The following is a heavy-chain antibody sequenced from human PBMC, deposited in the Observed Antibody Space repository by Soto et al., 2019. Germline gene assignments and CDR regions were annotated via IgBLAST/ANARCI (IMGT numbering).Heavy chain of an antibody. V-gene: IGHV4-59*01. CDR2: IYYSGST. CDR3: ASLAVSSSWYPALFDY. D-gene: IGHD6-13*01. J-gene: IGHJ4*02. Sequence: SETLSLTCTVSGGSISSYYWSWIRQPPWKGLEWIGYIYYSGSTNYNPSLKSRVTISVDTSKNQFSLKLSSVTAADTAVYYCASLAVSSSWYPALFDYWGQGTLVTVSS. CDR1: GGSISSYY.